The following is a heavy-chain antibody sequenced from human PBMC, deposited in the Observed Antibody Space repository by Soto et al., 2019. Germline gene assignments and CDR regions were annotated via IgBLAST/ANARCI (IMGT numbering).Heavy chain of an antibody. CDR2: INHSGST. Sequence: ETLSLTCAVYGGSFSGYYWSWIRQPPGKGLEWIGEINHSGSTNYNPSLKSRVTISVDASKNQFSLKVTSVTAADTAVYYCARSYYDVTGFAVDPWGPGTLVTVSS. V-gene: IGHV4-34*01. J-gene: IGHJ5*02. D-gene: IGHD3-22*01. CDR1: GGSFSGYY. CDR3: ARSYYDVTGFAVDP.